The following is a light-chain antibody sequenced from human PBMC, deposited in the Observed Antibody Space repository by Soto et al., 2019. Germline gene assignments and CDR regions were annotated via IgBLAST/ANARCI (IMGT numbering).Light chain of an antibody. J-gene: IGKJ1*01. CDR1: QSVSSD. Sequence: LSPATLSVSPGERATLSCRASQSVSSDLAWYHQKPGQAPRLLIYGASTRATGIPARFSGSGSGTEFTLTINSLQSEDFAVYYCQQYNNWPRTFGQGTKVDIK. CDR3: QQYNNWPRT. V-gene: IGKV3-15*01. CDR2: GAS.